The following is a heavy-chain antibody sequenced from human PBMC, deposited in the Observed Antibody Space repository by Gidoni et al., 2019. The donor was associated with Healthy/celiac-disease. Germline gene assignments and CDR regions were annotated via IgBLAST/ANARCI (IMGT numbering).Heavy chain of an antibody. D-gene: IGHD6-6*01. J-gene: IGHJ6*02. Sequence: QVQLVQSGAEVKKPGASVKVSCKASGYTFTSYGISWVRQAPGQGLEWMGWISAYNGNTNYAQKLQGRVTMTTDTSTSTAYMELRSLRSDDTAVYYCARDIAARPDYYYYGMDVWGQGTTVTVSS. CDR1: GYTFTSYG. V-gene: IGHV1-18*01. CDR2: ISAYNGNT. CDR3: ARDIAARPDYYYYGMDV.